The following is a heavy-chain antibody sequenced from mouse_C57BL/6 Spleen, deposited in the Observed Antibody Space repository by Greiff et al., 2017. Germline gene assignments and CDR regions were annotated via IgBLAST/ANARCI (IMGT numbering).Heavy chain of an antibody. CDR1: GFNIKDDY. CDR3: TTELRQRDY. Sequence: VQLKESGAELVRPGASVKLSCTASGFNIKDDYMHWVKQRPEQGLEWIGWIDPENGDTEYASKFQGKATITADTSSNTAYLQLSSLTSEDTAVYYCTTELRQRDYWGQGTTLTVSS. V-gene: IGHV14-4*01. D-gene: IGHD2-4*01. CDR2: IDPENGDT. J-gene: IGHJ2*01.